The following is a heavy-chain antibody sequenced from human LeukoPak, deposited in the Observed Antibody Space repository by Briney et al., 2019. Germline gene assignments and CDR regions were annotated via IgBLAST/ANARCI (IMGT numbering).Heavy chain of an antibody. CDR3: ARESTLVTPGVFDY. J-gene: IGHJ4*02. Sequence: PGGSLRLSCAASGFTFSSYWMNWVRQAPGKGLEWVAVISYDGSNKYYADSVKGRFTISRDNSKNTLYLQMNSLRAEDTAVYYCARESTLVTPGVFDYWGQGTLVTVSS. CDR1: GFTFSSYW. D-gene: IGHD3-10*01. V-gene: IGHV3-30-3*01. CDR2: ISYDGSNK.